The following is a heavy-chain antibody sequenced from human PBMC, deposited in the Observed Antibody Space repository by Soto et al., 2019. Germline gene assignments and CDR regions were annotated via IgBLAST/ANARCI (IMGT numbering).Heavy chain of an antibody. CDR3: ARGREAVEGREGYFDY. CDR1: GFTFSSYG. J-gene: IGHJ4*02. V-gene: IGHV3-33*01. D-gene: IGHD6-19*01. Sequence: GGSLRLSCAASGFTFSSYGMHWVRQAPGKGLEWVAVIWYDGSNKYYADSVKGRFTISRDNSKNTLYLQMNSLRAEDTAVYYCARGREAVEGREGYFDYWGQGTLVTVSS. CDR2: IWYDGSNK.